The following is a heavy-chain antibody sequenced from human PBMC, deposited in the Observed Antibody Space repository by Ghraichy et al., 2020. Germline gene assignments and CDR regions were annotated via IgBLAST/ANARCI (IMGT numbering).Heavy chain of an antibody. Sequence: GGSLRLSCAASGFTFGNYWMQWVRQAPGKGLVWVSRINGDGSGTTYAVSVKGRFTISRDNAKNTLFLQMNSLRAEDAAVYYCARDDNWEYSMDVWGQGTTVTVSS. CDR3: ARDDNWEYSMDV. CDR2: INGDGSGT. CDR1: GFTFGNYW. J-gene: IGHJ6*02. D-gene: IGHD6-6*01. V-gene: IGHV3-74*01.